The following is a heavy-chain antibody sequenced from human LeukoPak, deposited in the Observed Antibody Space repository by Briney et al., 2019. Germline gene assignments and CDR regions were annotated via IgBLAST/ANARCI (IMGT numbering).Heavy chain of an antibody. Sequence: SETLSLTCAVYGGSFSGYYWSWIRQPPGKGLEWIGEIKHSGSTNYNPSLKSRVSISVDTSKNQFSLKLSSVTAADTAVYYCARRLLAGGYCSGGSCYGGFDYWGQGTLVTVSS. J-gene: IGHJ4*02. CDR1: GGSFSGYY. CDR2: IKHSGST. V-gene: IGHV4-34*01. CDR3: ARRLLAGGYCSGGSCYGGFDY. D-gene: IGHD2-15*01.